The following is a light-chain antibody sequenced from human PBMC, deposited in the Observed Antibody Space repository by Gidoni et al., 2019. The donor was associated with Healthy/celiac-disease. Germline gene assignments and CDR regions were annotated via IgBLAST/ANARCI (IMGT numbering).Light chain of an antibody. CDR1: QSTSSY. V-gene: IGKV1-39*01. J-gene: IGKJ3*01. Sequence: DIQMTQSPSSLSASVGASVTITCRARQSTSSYLNWYQQKPGKAPKLLIYAASSLESGVPSRFSGSGSGTDFTLTISSLETEDFATYYCQQSYSTPITFGPGTKVDIK. CDR2: AAS. CDR3: QQSYSTPIT.